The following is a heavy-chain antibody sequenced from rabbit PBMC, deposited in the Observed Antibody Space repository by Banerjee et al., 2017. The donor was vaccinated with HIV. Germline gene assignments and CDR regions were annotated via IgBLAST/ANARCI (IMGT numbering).Heavy chain of an antibody. CDR3: ARDLAGVIGWNFNL. CDR2: IYAGSSGTT. V-gene: IGHV1S40*01. CDR1: GFSFSSSYW. J-gene: IGHJ4*01. Sequence: QSLEESGGDLVKPGASLTLTCTASGFSFSSSYWIFWVRQAPGKGLEWIGTIYAGSSGTTDYASWAKGRFTLSKTSSTTVTLQMTSLTAADTATYFCARDLAGVIGWNFNLWGQGTLVTVS. D-gene: IGHD4-1*01.